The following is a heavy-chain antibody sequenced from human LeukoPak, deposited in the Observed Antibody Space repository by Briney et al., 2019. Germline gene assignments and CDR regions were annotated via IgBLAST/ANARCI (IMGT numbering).Heavy chain of an antibody. V-gene: IGHV3-7*01. D-gene: IGHD3-3*01. CDR1: RFTLSTYW. Sequence: SLRLSXAASRFTLSTYWMSWVRQAPGKGLEWVAHIKQDGSQEYYVDSVKGRFTISRDSAKNSLYLQMNSLRAEDTAVYYCARGVPYDSWSGPHYSDYWGQGTLVTVSS. CDR2: IKQDGSQE. CDR3: ARGVPYDSWSGPHYSDY. J-gene: IGHJ4*02.